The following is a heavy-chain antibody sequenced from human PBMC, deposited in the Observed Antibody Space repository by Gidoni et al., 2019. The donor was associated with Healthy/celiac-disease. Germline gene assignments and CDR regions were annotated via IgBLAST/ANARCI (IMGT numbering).Heavy chain of an antibody. CDR1: GFTFSSYA. Sequence: EVQLLESGGGLVQPGGSLRLSCAASGFTFSSYAMSWVRQAPGKGLEWVAAISGSGGSTYYADSVKGRFTISRDNSKNTLYLQMNSLRAEDTAVYYCAKVREQQLVHGDWGQGTLVTVSS. J-gene: IGHJ4*02. CDR3: AKVREQQLVHGD. CDR2: ISGSGGST. D-gene: IGHD6-13*01. V-gene: IGHV3-23*01.